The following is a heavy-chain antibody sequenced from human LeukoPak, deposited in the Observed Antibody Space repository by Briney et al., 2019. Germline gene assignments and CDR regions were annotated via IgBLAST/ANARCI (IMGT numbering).Heavy chain of an antibody. CDR1: GYTLTELS. D-gene: IGHD3-10*01. V-gene: IGHV1-24*01. CDR3: ATWDYYGSGSYHNETIDY. CDR2: FDPEDDET. Sequence: ASVKVSCEVSGYTLTELSMHWVRQAPGKGLEWMGGFDPEDDETIYAQKFQGRVTMTEDTSTDTAYMELSSLRSEDTAVYYCATWDYYGSGSYHNETIDYWGQGTLVTVSS. J-gene: IGHJ4*02.